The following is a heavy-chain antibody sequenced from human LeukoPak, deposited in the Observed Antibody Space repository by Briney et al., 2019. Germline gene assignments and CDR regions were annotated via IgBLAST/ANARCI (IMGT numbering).Heavy chain of an antibody. CDR2: INTDGSST. D-gene: IGHD6-13*01. CDR3: ARSSTSIAAAGTDAFDI. Sequence: GGSLRLSCAASGFTFSSYWMHWVRQAPGKGLVWVSRINTDGSSTSYADSVKGRFTISRDNAKNTLYLQMNSLRAEDTAVYYCARSSTSIAAAGTDAFDIWGQGTVVTVSS. CDR1: GFTFSSYW. V-gene: IGHV3-74*01. J-gene: IGHJ3*02.